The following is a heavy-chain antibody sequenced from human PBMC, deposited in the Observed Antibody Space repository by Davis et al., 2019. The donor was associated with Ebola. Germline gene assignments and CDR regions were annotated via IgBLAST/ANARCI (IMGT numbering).Heavy chain of an antibody. CDR2: IYHSGST. CDR1: GGSISSGGYS. V-gene: IGHV4-30-2*01. J-gene: IGHJ4*02. Sequence: MPSETLSLTCAVSGGSISSGGYSWSWIRQPPGKGLEWIGYIYHSGSTYYNPSLKSRVTISVDKSKNQFSLKLSSVTAADTAVYYCAILFRGYCTNGVCYRAPFSGYWGQGTLVTVSS. D-gene: IGHD2-8*01. CDR3: AILFRGYCTNGVCYRAPFSGY.